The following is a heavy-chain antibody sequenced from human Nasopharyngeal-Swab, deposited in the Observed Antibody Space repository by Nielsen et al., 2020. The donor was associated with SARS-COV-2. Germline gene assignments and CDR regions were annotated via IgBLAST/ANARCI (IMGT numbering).Heavy chain of an antibody. J-gene: IGHJ4*02. V-gene: IGHV3-7*01. CDR2: IKQDGSEM. CDR3: AREGRDGFDY. CDR1: GYSFTSYW. D-gene: IGHD5-24*01. Sequence: SCKGSGYSFTSYWIGWVRQAPGKGLEWVANIKQDGSEMYYVDSVKGRFTISRDNAKNSLYLQMNSLRVEDTAVYNCAREGRDGFDYWGQGTLVTVSS.